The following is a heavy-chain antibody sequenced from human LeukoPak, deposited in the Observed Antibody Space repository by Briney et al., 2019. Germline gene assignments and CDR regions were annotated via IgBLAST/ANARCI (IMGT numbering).Heavy chain of an antibody. CDR2: IDPEDGET. Sequence: GASVKVSCKVSGYSLTELSMHWVRQAPGKGLEWMGGIDPEDGETIYAQKFQGRVTMTEDTSTDTAYMELSSLRSEDTAVYYCATDLSTVTKGNDAFDIWGQGTMVTVSS. V-gene: IGHV1-24*01. D-gene: IGHD4-17*01. CDR1: GYSLTELS. CDR3: ATDLSTVTKGNDAFDI. J-gene: IGHJ3*02.